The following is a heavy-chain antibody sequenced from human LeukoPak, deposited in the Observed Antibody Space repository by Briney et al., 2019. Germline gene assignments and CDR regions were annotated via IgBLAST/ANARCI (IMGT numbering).Heavy chain of an antibody. CDR3: AKLGHYHYDFDY. J-gene: IGHJ4*02. CDR2: ISGSGDST. Sequence: GGSLRLSCAASGFTFSSYAMSWVRQAPGKGLEWVSGISGSGDSTYSAASVKGRFTISRDNSKNTLYLQMNSLTVEDTAVYWCAKLGHYHYDFDYWGQGTLVTVSS. CDR1: GFTFSSYA. D-gene: IGHD5-12*01. V-gene: IGHV3-23*01.